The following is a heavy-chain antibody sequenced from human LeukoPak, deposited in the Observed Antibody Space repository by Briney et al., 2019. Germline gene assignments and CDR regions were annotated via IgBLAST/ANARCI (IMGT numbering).Heavy chain of an antibody. CDR2: IYYSGST. Sequence: SETLSLTCTVSGGSISSSSYYWGWIRQPPGKGLEWIGSIYYSGSTYYNPSLKSRVTISVDTSKNQFSLKLSSVTAADTAVYYCARVPGHYDILTGRWYFDLWGRGTLVTVSS. CDR1: GGSISSSSYY. CDR3: ARVPGHYDILTGRWYFDL. V-gene: IGHV4-39*07. J-gene: IGHJ2*01. D-gene: IGHD3-9*01.